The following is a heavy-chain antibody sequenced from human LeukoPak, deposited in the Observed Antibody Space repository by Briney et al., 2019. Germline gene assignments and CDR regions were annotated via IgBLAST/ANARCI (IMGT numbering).Heavy chain of an antibody. CDR2: ISYDGSNK. CDR1: GFTFSSYA. CDR3: AKDLAYSSSWYRLDS. Sequence: GRSLRLSCAASGFTFSSYAMHWVRQAPGKGLEWVAVISYDGSNKYYADSVKGRFTISRDNSKNTLYLQMNSLRAEDTAVYYCAKDLAYSSSWYRLDSWGQGTLVTVSS. V-gene: IGHV3-30-3*01. J-gene: IGHJ5*01. D-gene: IGHD6-13*01.